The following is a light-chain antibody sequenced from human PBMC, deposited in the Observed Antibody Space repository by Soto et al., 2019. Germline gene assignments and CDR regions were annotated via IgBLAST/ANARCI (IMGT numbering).Light chain of an antibody. J-gene: IGLJ2*01. V-gene: IGLV2-8*01. Sequence: QSALTQPPSASGSPGQSVTISCTGTSSDIGSCNSVSWYQQHPGKVPKLLISEVSKRPSGVPDRFSGSKSGNTASLTVSGLQAEDEADYYCSSCRGTDVVFGGGTKLPS. CDR3: SSCRGTDVV. CDR2: EVS. CDR1: SSDIGSCNS.